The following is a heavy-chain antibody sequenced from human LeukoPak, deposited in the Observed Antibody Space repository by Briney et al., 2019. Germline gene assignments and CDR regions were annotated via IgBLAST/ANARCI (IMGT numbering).Heavy chain of an antibody. V-gene: IGHV3-23*01. CDR2: TSNSGGST. Sequence: PGGSLRLSCAASEFTFSSYAMSWVRQAPGKGLEWVSATSNSGGSTYYADSVKGRFTISRDNAKNSLYLQMNSLRAEDTAVYYCARFYGSGSYYNDYWGQGTLVTVSS. J-gene: IGHJ4*02. CDR3: ARFYGSGSYYNDY. CDR1: EFTFSSYA. D-gene: IGHD3-10*01.